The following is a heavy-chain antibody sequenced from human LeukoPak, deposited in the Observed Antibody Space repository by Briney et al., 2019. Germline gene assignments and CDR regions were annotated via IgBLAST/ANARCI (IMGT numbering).Heavy chain of an antibody. Sequence: GGSLRLSCAASGFTFSTYSMTWVRQAPGKGLEWVSSISDTGTYMYYADSVNGRFTIFGDNAKNSLYLRMNSLRAEDTAVYYCARDVDIVGPTGDSRGQGTLVTVSS. CDR2: ISDTGTYM. J-gene: IGHJ4*02. CDR3: ARDVDIVGPTGDS. D-gene: IGHD5-12*01. CDR1: GFTFSTYS. V-gene: IGHV3-21*01.